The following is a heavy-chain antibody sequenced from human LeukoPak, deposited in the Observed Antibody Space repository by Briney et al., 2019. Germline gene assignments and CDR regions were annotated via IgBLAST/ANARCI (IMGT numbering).Heavy chain of an antibody. Sequence: SETLSLTCAVYGGSFSGYYWSWIRQPPGKGLEWIGEINHSGSTNYNPSLKSRVTISVDTSKNQFSLKLSSATAADTAVYYCARGRYSSSWYGGNYFDYWGQGTLVTVSS. CDR2: INHSGST. J-gene: IGHJ4*02. V-gene: IGHV4-34*01. CDR3: ARGRYSSSWYGGNYFDY. D-gene: IGHD6-13*01. CDR1: GGSFSGYY.